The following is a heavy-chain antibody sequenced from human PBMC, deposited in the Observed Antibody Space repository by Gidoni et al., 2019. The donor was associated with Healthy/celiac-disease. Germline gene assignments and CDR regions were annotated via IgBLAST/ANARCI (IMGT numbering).Heavy chain of an antibody. J-gene: IGHJ3*02. CDR2: SNWNRSSA. CDR1: GFPFDDYA. CDR3: AKACGFTYGIDAFDI. Sequence: EVQWVESGGDLVQTGTSLRLSCEVSGFPFDDYAMHWVRQGPVKGLEWVSGSNWNRSSAGYAESVEVRFTIARDNAKKSLYLQMTSLRPEDTAVYYCAKACGFTYGIDAFDIWGHGTMVTVSS. V-gene: IGHV3-9*01. D-gene: IGHD5-18*01.